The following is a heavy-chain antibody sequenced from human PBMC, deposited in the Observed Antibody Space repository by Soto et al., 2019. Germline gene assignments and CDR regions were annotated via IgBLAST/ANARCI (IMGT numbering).Heavy chain of an antibody. V-gene: IGHV1-3*01. CDR3: ARSVVVPAAPDY. CDR1: GYTFTSYA. CDR2: INAGNGNT. J-gene: IGHJ4*02. Sequence: QVQLVQSGAEVKKPGASVKVSCKASGYTFTSYAMHWVRQAPGQRLEWMGWINAGNGNTKYSQKFQDRVTITRDTAASTAYMELSSLRSEDTAVYYCARSVVVPAAPDYWGQGTLVTGSS. D-gene: IGHD2-2*01.